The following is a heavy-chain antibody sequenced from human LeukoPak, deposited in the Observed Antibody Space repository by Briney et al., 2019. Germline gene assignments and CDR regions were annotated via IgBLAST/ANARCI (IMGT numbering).Heavy chain of an antibody. Sequence: PSETLSLTCAVYGGSFSGYYWSWIRQPPGKGLEWIGEINHSGSTNYNPSLKSRVTISVDTSKNQFSLKLSSVTAADTAVYYCARTPAYGSGSYRSNYYYYGMDVWGQGTRSPSP. CDR1: GGSFSGYY. V-gene: IGHV4-34*01. D-gene: IGHD3-10*01. CDR3: ARTPAYGSGSYRSNYYYYGMDV. J-gene: IGHJ6*02. CDR2: INHSGST.